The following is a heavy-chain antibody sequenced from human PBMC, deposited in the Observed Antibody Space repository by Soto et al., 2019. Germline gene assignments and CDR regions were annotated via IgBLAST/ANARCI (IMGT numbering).Heavy chain of an antibody. CDR2: IYYSGST. D-gene: IGHD2-21*01. CDR1: GGSISSGDYY. Sequence: PSETLSLTCTVSGGSISSGDYYWSWIRQPPGKGLEWIGSIYYSGSTTYNPSLRSRVTLSVDTSKNQFSLKLSSVTAADTAVYYCASFAVGYYGMDVWGQGTTVTVSS. J-gene: IGHJ6*02. V-gene: IGHV4-61*08. CDR3: ASFAVGYYGMDV.